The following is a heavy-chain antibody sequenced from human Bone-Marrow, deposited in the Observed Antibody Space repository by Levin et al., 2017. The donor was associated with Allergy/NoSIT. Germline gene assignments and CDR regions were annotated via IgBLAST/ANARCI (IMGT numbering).Heavy chain of an antibody. CDR1: GDSVSSNSAA. V-gene: IGHV6-1*01. CDR2: TYYRSKWYN. Sequence: SETLSLTCAISGDSVSSNSAAWNWIRQSPSRGLEWLGRTYYRSKWYNDYAVSVKSRITINPDTSKNQFSLQLNSVTPEDTAVYYCAREFGDRAVAGRNYYYYGMDVWGQGTTVTVSS. CDR3: AREFGDRAVAGRNYYYYGMDV. D-gene: IGHD6-19*01. J-gene: IGHJ6*02.